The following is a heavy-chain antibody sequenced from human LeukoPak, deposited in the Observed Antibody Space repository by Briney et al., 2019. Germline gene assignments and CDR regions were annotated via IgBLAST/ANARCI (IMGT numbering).Heavy chain of an antibody. D-gene: IGHD3-9*01. J-gene: IGHJ4*02. CDR1: GFTFSSYA. V-gene: IGHV3-23*01. CDR2: ISGSGGST. Sequence: GGSLRLSCAASGFTFSSYAMSWVRQAPGKGLEWVSDISGSGGSTYYADSVKGRFTISRDNAKNSLYLQMNSLRAEDTAVYYCVTNFDPDVDWGQGTLVTVSS. CDR3: VTNFDPDVD.